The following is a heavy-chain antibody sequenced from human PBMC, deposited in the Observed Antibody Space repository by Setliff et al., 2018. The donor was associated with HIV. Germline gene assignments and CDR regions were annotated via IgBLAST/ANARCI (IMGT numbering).Heavy chain of an antibody. CDR1: GGSINSGGFY. D-gene: IGHD1-26*01. J-gene: IGHJ4*02. Sequence: SETLSLTCTVSGGSINSGGFYWNWIRQHPENGLEWMGSMYYSGSTYYNPSFKSRLTISVDASKNQFSLKLNSVTAADTAVYYCARNSRGVGATGFDRWGQGTLVTVSS. CDR2: MYYSGST. V-gene: IGHV4-31*03. CDR3: ARNSRGVGATGFDR.